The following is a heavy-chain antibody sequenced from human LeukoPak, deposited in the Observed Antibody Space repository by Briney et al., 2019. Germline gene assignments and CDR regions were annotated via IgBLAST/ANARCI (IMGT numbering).Heavy chain of an antibody. CDR3: ASERRDGYNSDY. CDR2: IYYSGST. J-gene: IGHJ4*02. CDR1: GYFISSGYY. Sequence: SETLSLTCTVSGYFISSGYYWGWIRQPSGKGLEWIGSIYYSGSTYYNPSLKSRVTISVDTSKNQFSLKLSSVTAADTAVYYCASERRDGYNSDYWGQGTLVTVSS. V-gene: IGHV4-38-2*02. D-gene: IGHD5-24*01.